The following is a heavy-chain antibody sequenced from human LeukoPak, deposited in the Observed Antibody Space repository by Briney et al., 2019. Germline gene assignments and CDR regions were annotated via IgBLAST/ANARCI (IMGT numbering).Heavy chain of an antibody. CDR1: GGSFSGYY. CDR2: IKSKTDGGTT. D-gene: IGHD7-27*01. Sequence: ETLSPTCAVYGGSFSGYYWSWVRQAPGKGLEWVGRIKSKTDGGTTDYAAPVKGRFTISRDDSKNTLYLQMNSLKTEDTAVYYCTTSLGIDDYWGQGTLVTVSS. V-gene: IGHV3-15*01. CDR3: TTSLGIDDY. J-gene: IGHJ4*02.